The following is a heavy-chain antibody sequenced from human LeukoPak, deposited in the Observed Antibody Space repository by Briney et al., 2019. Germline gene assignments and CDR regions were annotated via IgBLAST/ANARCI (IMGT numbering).Heavy chain of an antibody. CDR3: ARGGGPYRPLDY. CDR2: VNLQGST. J-gene: IGHJ4*02. D-gene: IGHD3-16*01. Sequence: PSGTLSLTCGLSGGSIPSTNYWTWVRPPPGKGLEWIGEVNLQGSTNYNPSLRGRVAISVDISENHISLQLPSGTAADAAVYYCARGGGPYRPLDYSGQGTLVTVSS. CDR1: GGSIPSTNY. V-gene: IGHV4-4*02.